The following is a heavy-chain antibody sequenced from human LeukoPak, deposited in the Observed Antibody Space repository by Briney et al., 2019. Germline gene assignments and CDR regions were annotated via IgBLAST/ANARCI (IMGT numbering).Heavy chain of an antibody. CDR3: AKGGGYSYGYYY. CDR2: IYSGGGT. J-gene: IGHJ4*02. D-gene: IGHD5-18*01. V-gene: IGHV3-66*01. Sequence: GGSLRLSCAASGFTVSDNYMGWVRQAPGRGLEWVSLIYSGGGTSYADSVKGRFTISRDSSKNTLYLQMNSLRAEDTALYYCAKGGGYSYGYYYWGQGTLVTVSS. CDR1: GFTVSDNY.